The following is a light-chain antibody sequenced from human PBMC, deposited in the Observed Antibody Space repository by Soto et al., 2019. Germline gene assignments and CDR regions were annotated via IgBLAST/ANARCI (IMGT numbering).Light chain of an antibody. J-gene: IGLJ2*01. CDR3: AEWDDRLHGVV. V-gene: IGLV1-44*01. CDR1: RSNIGSNT. Sequence: QSVLTQPHSASGTPGQRVTISCSGSRSNIGSNTVTWYQQRPGTAPKLLIYSNHQRPSGVPDRLSGSKSGTSAYLAISGIQSEDEAAYYCAEWDDRLHGVVFGGGTKLTV. CDR2: SNH.